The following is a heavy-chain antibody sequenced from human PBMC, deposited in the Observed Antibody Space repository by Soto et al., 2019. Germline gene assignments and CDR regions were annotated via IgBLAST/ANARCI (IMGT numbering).Heavy chain of an antibody. J-gene: IGHJ6*02. D-gene: IGHD2-2*01. CDR2: TYYRSKWYN. CDR3: ARDHIVVVESYGFYYGMDV. V-gene: IGHV6-1*01. CDR1: GDSVSSNSAA. Sequence: SQTLSLTCAISGDSVSSNSAAWNWIRQSPSRGLEWLGRTYYRSKWYNDYAVSVKSRITINPDTSKNQFSLQLNSVTPEDTAVYYCARDHIVVVESYGFYYGMDVWGQGTTVTV.